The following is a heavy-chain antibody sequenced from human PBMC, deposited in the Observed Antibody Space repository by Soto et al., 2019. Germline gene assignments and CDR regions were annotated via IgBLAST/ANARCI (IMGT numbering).Heavy chain of an antibody. V-gene: IGHV3-48*03. Sequence: GGSLRLSCAASGFTFSSYEMNLVRQAPGKGLEWVSYISSSGSTIYYADSVKGRFTISRDNAKNSLYLQMNSLRAEDTAVYYCARDRKDHYYYYGMDVWGQGTTVTVSS. CDR1: GFTFSSYE. CDR2: ISSSGSTI. J-gene: IGHJ6*02. CDR3: ARDRKDHYYYYGMDV.